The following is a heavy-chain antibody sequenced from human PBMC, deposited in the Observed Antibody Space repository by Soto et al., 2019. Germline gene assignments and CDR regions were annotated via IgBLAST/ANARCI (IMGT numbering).Heavy chain of an antibody. J-gene: IGHJ6*02. CDR2: IYHSGST. Sequence: SETLSLTCAVSGGSISSSNWWSWVRQPPGKGLEWIGEIYHSGSTNYNPSLKSRVTISVDKSKNQFSLKLSSVTAADTAVYYCAREIVGAYYYGMDVWGQGTTVTVSS. D-gene: IGHD1-26*01. CDR1: GGSISSSNW. V-gene: IGHV4-4*02. CDR3: AREIVGAYYYGMDV.